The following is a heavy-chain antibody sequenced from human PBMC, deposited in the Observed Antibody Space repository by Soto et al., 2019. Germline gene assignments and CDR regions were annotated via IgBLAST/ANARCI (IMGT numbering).Heavy chain of an antibody. J-gene: IGHJ6*02. Sequence: QVQLVESGGGVVQPGRSLRLSCAASGFTFSNNGMPWVRQAPGKGLEWVAVIWYDGINKYYADSVKGRFIISRDNTKNTVYLQMNSLRAEDTAVYYCASDRVQMVDGLDVWGQGTTVTVSS. CDR3: ASDRVQMVDGLDV. V-gene: IGHV3-33*01. CDR2: IWYDGINK. CDR1: GFTFSNNG. D-gene: IGHD2-15*01.